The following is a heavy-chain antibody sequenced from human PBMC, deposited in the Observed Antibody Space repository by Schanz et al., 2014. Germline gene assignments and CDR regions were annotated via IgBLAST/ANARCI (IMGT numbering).Heavy chain of an antibody. D-gene: IGHD1-1*01. V-gene: IGHV3-23*04. J-gene: IGHJ6*02. CDR2: ISASSDST. CDR1: GFTFSSYV. CDR3: ARRVPYSFGLDV. Sequence: EVQVVESGGGFVQPGGSLRLSCAASGFTFSSYVMNWVRQATGRGLEWVSFISASSDSTSYADSVKGRFTISRDNSKNTLYLQMNSLRDEDTAMYYCARRVPYSFGLDVWGQGATVTVSS.